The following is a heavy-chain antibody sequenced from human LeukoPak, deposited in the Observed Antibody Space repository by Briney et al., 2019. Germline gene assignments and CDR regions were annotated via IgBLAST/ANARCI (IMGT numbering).Heavy chain of an antibody. J-gene: IGHJ5*02. D-gene: IGHD3-10*01. Sequence: GASVKVSCKASGYTFTGYYMHWVRQAPGQGLERMGWINPNSGGTNYAQKFQGRVTMTRDTSISTAYMELSRLRSDDTAVYYCAREVVRGVIQWFDPWGQGTLVTVSS. CDR3: AREVVRGVIQWFDP. CDR2: INPNSGGT. V-gene: IGHV1-2*02. CDR1: GYTFTGYY.